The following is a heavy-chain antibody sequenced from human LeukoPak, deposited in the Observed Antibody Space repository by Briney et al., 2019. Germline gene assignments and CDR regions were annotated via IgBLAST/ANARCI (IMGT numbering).Heavy chain of an antibody. CDR1: AFTFSSHW. CDR3: ARIKEYGFDI. J-gene: IGHJ3*02. D-gene: IGHD3-10*01. CDR2: IKDDGSEK. Sequence: GGSLRLSCAGSAFTFSSHWMSWVRQAPGKGPEWVANIKDDGSEKYYLDSVKGRFTISRDHAKNSLYLQMNSLRAEDTAVYSCARIKEYGFDIWGQGTMVTVSS. V-gene: IGHV3-7*01.